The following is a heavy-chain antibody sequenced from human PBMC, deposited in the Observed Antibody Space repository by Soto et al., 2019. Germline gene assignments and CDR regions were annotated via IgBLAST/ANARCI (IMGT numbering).Heavy chain of an antibody. CDR3: ARVGEAVAGTGFDYYYYMDF. Sequence: GGSLRLSCAASGFTFSDYYMSWIRQAPGKGLEWVSYISSSGSTIYYADSVKGRFTISRDNAKNSLYLQMNSLRAEDTAVYYCARVGEAVAGTGFDYYYYMDFWGKGTTVTVSS. V-gene: IGHV3-11*01. D-gene: IGHD6-19*01. J-gene: IGHJ6*03. CDR1: GFTFSDYY. CDR2: ISSSGSTI.